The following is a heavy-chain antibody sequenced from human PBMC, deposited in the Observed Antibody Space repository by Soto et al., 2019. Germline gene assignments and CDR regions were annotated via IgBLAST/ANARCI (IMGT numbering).Heavy chain of an antibody. Sequence: EVQLLESGGGLVQPGGSLGLSCATSGFIFSSYAMSWVRQAPGNGLEWVSTISGFGGSAYSADSVKGRFTISRDNSKNXLYLQMNSLRAEDTAVYYCAKESAYSSSWYNWFDPWGQGTLVTVSS. V-gene: IGHV3-23*01. D-gene: IGHD6-13*01. J-gene: IGHJ5*02. CDR3: AKESAYSSSWYNWFDP. CDR1: GFIFSSYA. CDR2: ISGFGGSA.